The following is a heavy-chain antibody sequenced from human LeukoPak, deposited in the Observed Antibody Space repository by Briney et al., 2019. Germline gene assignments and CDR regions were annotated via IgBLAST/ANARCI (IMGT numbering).Heavy chain of an antibody. CDR1: GFILSNYA. D-gene: IGHD6-6*01. CDR2: MSGSGESI. V-gene: IGHV3-23*01. CDR3: ARGSLGSSSSSDCCPLDY. Sequence: GGSLRLSCATSGFILSNYAMSWVRQAPGKGLEWVSSMSGSGESIYYADSVKGRFTISRDISKSTLFLQMNSLRAEDTAVFYCARGSLGSSSSSDCCPLDYWGQGALVTVSS. J-gene: IGHJ4*02.